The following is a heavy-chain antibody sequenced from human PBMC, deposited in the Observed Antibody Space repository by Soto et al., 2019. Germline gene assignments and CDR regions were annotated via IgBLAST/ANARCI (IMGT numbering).Heavy chain of an antibody. V-gene: IGHV4-30-4*01. J-gene: IGHJ5*02. CDR2: VFYTGST. CDR3: ASLVVTAHNWFDP. CDR1: GGSMSSVDYY. D-gene: IGHD2-21*02. Sequence: SETLSLTCTVSGGSMSSVDYYWSWIRQPPGKGLEWIGHVFYTGSTDYNPSLKSRPTISVDTSKNQFSLKLSSVTAADTAVYYCASLVVTAHNWFDPWGQGTLVTVSS.